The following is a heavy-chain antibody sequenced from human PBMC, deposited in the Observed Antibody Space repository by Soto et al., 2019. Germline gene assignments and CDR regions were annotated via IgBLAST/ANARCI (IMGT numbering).Heavy chain of an antibody. CDR3: ARYLEGQLGDY. CDR2: INHSGST. V-gene: IGHV4-34*01. Sequence: QVQLQQWGAGLLKPSETLSLTCAVYGGSFSGYYWSWIRQPPGKGLEWIGEINHSGSTNYNPSLKSRVTISVVTAKNQFSLKLSSVTAEDTAVYYFARYLEGQLGDYWGQGTLVIVSS. D-gene: IGHD3-3*02. CDR1: GGSFSGYY. J-gene: IGHJ4*02.